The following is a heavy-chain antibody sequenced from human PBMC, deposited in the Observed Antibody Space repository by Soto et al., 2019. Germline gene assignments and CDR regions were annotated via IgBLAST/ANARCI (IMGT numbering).Heavy chain of an antibody. CDR2: ISYDGFVK. CDR3: AKEVTKRQAGVYYYYYGMDV. CDR1: GFTFSSHI. Sequence: GGSLRLSCAASGFTFSSHIIHWVRQAPGKGLEWVAFISYDGFVKDYADSVKGRFTISRDNAKNSLYLQMNSLRAEDTALYYCAKEVTKRQAGVYYYYYGMDVWGQGTTVTVSS. V-gene: IGHV3-30-3*01. J-gene: IGHJ6*02. D-gene: IGHD3-10*01.